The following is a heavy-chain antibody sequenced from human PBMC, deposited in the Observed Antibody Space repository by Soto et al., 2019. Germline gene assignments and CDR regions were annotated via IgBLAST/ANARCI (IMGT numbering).Heavy chain of an antibody. Sequence: EVQLVESGGGLVKPGGSLRLSCEASGFSFSRHSMNWVRQAPGKGLEWVSSIGNDPSYLYYAGSVKGRFTISRDNAKNSLYLQMNSLRVEDTAVYYCARDQGLLRYGYSDYWGQGTLVTVSS. D-gene: IGHD3-9*01. J-gene: IGHJ4*02. CDR3: ARDQGLLRYGYSDY. V-gene: IGHV3-21*06. CDR1: GFSFSRHS. CDR2: IGNDPSYL.